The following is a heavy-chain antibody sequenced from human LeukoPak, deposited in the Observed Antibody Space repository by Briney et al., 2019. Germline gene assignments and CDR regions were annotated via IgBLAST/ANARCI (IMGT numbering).Heavy chain of an antibody. Sequence: ASVKVSFKASVYTFTVYYWHWVRRAPGQGLEWMGWIIPNSGFTNYAQKFQGRVTMTRDTSISTAYMELSRLRSDDTAVYYCARLPDCSSSSCRSSDYWGQGTLVTVSS. D-gene: IGHD2-2*01. CDR2: IIPNSGFT. J-gene: IGHJ4*02. CDR3: ARLPDCSSSSCRSSDY. V-gene: IGHV1-2*02. CDR1: VYTFTVYY.